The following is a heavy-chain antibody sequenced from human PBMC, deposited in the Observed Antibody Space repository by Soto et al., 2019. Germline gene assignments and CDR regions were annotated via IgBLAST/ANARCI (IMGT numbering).Heavy chain of an antibody. V-gene: IGHV4-59*12. Sequence: PSETLSLTCAVYGGSFSGYYWSWIRQVPGKGLEWIGYTHYTGSTNYNPSLKSRVTMSVDKSKSQLSLRLTSVTAADTAVYYCARSRMAVAGLYYNYGMDVWGQGTTVTVSS. CDR1: GGSFSGYY. CDR3: ARSRMAVAGLYYNYGMDV. D-gene: IGHD6-19*01. J-gene: IGHJ6*02. CDR2: THYTGST.